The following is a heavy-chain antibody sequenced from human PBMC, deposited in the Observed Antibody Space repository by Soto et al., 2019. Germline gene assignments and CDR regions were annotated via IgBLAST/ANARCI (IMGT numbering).Heavy chain of an antibody. J-gene: IGHJ6*02. D-gene: IGHD2-2*01. CDR2: IIPIPGTA. Sequence: QVQLVQSGAEVKKPGSSVKVSCKASGGTFGSYAISWVRQAPGQGLEWMGGIIPIPGTANYAQKFQGRVTIAADASTSTAYLELSSLRSEDTAVYYCARSQGSSTSVEIYGYYYYGMDAWGQGTTVTVSS. CDR3: ARSQGSSTSVEIYGYYYYGMDA. V-gene: IGHV1-69*01. CDR1: GGTFGSYA.